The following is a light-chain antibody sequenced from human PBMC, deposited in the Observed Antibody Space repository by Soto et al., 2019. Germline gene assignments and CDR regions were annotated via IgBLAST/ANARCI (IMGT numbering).Light chain of an antibody. CDR2: DAS. CDR3: QQYSSYSLPT. J-gene: IGKJ4*01. CDR1: QSVSRW. Sequence: GDSVTITFRASQSVSRWLAWYQQKPGKAPKLLIYDASSLNSGVPSRFSGSQSGTEFTLTITSLLPDDFATYFCQQYSSYSLPTFGGGTKVDIK. V-gene: IGKV1-5*01.